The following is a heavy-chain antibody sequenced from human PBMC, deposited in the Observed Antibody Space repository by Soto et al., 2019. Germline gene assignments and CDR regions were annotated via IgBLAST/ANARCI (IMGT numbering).Heavy chain of an antibody. V-gene: IGHV3-23*01. J-gene: IGHJ6*02. CDR3: AKSIVEAQSGPRYYGLDV. Sequence: EVQLLESGGGLVQPGGSLRLSCAASGFTFSNFALSWVRQAPGEGLEWVSGITHSGDSTYYADSVKGRFTISRDNSRNTQYLQMNSLRAEDTAVYYCAKSIVEAQSGPRYYGLDVWGQGTTVTVSS. D-gene: IGHD1-26*01. CDR1: GFTFSNFA. CDR2: ITHSGDST.